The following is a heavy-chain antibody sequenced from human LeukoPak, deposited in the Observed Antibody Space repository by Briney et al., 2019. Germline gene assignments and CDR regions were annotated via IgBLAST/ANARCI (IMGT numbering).Heavy chain of an antibody. CDR2: INHSGST. V-gene: IGHV4-34*01. CDR1: GGSFSGYY. Sequence: ASETLSLTCAVYGGSFSGYYWSWIRQPPGKGLEWIGEINHSGSTNYNPSLKSRVTISVDTSKSQFSLKLSSVTAADTAVYHCASRHPAASGTPFDPWGQGTLVTVSS. D-gene: IGHD1-14*01. CDR3: ASRHPAASGTPFDP. J-gene: IGHJ5*02.